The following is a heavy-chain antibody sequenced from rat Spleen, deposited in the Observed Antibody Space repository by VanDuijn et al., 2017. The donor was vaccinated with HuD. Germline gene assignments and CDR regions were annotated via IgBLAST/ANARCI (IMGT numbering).Heavy chain of an antibody. D-gene: IGHD1-4*01. V-gene: IGHV5-19*01. Sequence: EVQLVESGGGLVQPGRSLKLSCAASGFTFRNYDMAWVRQAPTKGLEWVASISPSGGGTYYRDSVKGRFTISRDNAKSTLYLQMDSLRSEDTATYYCATDSDPGNYVMDAWGQGASVTVSS. J-gene: IGHJ4*01. CDR3: ATDSDPGNYVMDA. CDR2: ISPSGGGT. CDR1: GFTFRNYD.